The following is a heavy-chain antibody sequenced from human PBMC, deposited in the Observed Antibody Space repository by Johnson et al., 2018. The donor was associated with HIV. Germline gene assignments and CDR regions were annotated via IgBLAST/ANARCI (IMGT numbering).Heavy chain of an antibody. CDR1: GFTFSNYA. D-gene: IGHD2-21*01. Sequence: QVQLVESGGGLVQPGGSLRLSCAASGFTFSNYAMHWVRQAPGKGLEWVAVISYDGTNKYYADSVKGRFTISRDNSKKTPYLQMNSLRAEDTAVYYCAREERIVVAIAIQAFDIWGQGTIVTVSS. CDR3: AREERIVVAIAIQAFDI. J-gene: IGHJ3*02. V-gene: IGHV3-30*04. CDR2: ISYDGTNK.